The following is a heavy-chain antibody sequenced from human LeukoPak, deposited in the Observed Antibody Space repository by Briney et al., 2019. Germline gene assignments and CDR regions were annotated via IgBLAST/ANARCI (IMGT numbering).Heavy chain of an antibody. D-gene: IGHD3-10*01. V-gene: IGHV1-18*01. J-gene: IGHJ4*02. CDR1: GYTFTSYA. Sequence: GASVKVSCKASGYTFTSYAMHWVRQAPGQGLEWMGWISAYNGNTNYAQKLQGRVTMTTDTSTSTAYMELRSLRSDDTAVYYCAITGVRGDNEIDYWGQGTLVTVSS. CDR3: AITGVRGDNEIDY. CDR2: ISAYNGNT.